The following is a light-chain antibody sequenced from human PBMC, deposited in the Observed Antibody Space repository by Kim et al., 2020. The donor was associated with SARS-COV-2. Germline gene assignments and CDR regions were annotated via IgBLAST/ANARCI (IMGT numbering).Light chain of an antibody. CDR1: QSIFYKSTKKTS. CDR2: SAH. J-gene: IGKJ4*01. V-gene: IGKV4-1*01. CDR3: HQYNEIPLT. Sequence: ATTTSASSQSIFYKSTKKTSLKCDQKKPEQPPQLLTSSAHVRESAVPDRYSGSGSGTDFTLTIRSLQAEDVALYNCHQYNEIPLTFCGGNKVDIK.